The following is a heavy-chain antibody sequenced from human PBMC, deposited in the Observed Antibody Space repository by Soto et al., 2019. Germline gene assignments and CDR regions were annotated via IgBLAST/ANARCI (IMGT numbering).Heavy chain of an antibody. J-gene: IGHJ4*02. CDR2: ISYSGRT. CDR3: VRDGAATGSVYLDY. CDR1: GGSISGYF. D-gene: IGHD6-13*01. Sequence: QVQLQESGPGLVKPSETLSLTCTVSGGSISGYFWSWIRQPPGKGLEWIGYISYSGRTNYNSSLKSRVTMSIDTSKNQFSLRLTAVTAADTAVYYCVRDGAATGSVYLDYWGQGTLVTVSS. V-gene: IGHV4-59*01.